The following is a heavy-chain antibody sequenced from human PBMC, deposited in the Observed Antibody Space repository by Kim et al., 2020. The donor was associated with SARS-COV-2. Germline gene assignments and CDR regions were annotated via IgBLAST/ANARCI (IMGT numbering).Heavy chain of an antibody. V-gene: IGHV4-59*13. CDR2: INYSGST. CDR1: GGSISSYY. CDR3: AREIVATTFYNWFDP. Sequence: SETLSLTCTVSGGSISSYYWSWIRQPPGKGLEWIGYINYSGSTNYNPSLKSRVTISVDTSKNQFSLKLSSVTAADTAVYYCAREIVATTFYNWFDPWGQG. D-gene: IGHD5-12*01. J-gene: IGHJ5*02.